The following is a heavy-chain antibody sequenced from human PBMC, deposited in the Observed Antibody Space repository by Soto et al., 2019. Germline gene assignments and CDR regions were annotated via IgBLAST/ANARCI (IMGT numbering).Heavy chain of an antibody. Sequence: PGGSLRLSCAASNFTFSSYAMSWVRQAPGKGLEWVSAIIDGGYSTYYADSVKGRFTISRDDSKNTLYLQMNSLRAEDTAVYYRAITITKTSPRWGRETRFTVSS. CDR1: NFTFSSYA. J-gene: IGHJ4*02. V-gene: IGHV3-23*01. D-gene: IGHD3-10*01. CDR2: IIDGGYST. CDR3: AITITKTSPR.